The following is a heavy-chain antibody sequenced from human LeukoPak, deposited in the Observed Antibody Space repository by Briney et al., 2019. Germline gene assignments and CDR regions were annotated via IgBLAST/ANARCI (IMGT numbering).Heavy chain of an antibody. CDR1: VGSFSGYY. CDR2: INHSGST. V-gene: IGHV4-34*01. Sequence: SETLSLTCAVYVGSFSGYYWSWIRQPPGKGLEWIGEINHSGSTNYNPSLKRRGTISVDTSKNQFYLKLSPVTAAATAVYYCARSGGDIVVVPAAADNLFAPWGQGTLVTVSS. D-gene: IGHD2-2*01. J-gene: IGHJ5*02. CDR3: ARSGGDIVVVPAAADNLFAP.